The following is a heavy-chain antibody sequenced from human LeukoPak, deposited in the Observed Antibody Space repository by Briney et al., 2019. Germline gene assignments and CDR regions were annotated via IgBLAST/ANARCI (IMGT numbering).Heavy chain of an antibody. V-gene: IGHV5-51*01. Sequence: GASPKISYKGSGSSFTSYWIGWVRPMPGKGLEWMGIIYPGDSDTSYSPSFQGQVTISAGKSITTAYLQWSSLKASDTAMYYCARLVGAVAGTRPYYYYGMDVWGQGTTVTVSS. CDR2: IYPGDSDT. CDR3: ARLVGAVAGTRPYYYYGMDV. CDR1: GSSFTSYW. D-gene: IGHD6-19*01. J-gene: IGHJ6*02.